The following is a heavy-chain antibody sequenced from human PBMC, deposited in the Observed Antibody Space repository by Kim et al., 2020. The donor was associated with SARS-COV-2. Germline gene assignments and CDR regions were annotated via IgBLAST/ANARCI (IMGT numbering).Heavy chain of an antibody. Sequence: ASSVKGRCTISRDNAKNTLYLKMNSLRAEDTAVYYCARDVTFDGSGSYDHWGQGTLVTVSS. CDR3: ARDVTFDGSGSYDH. D-gene: IGHD3-10*01. J-gene: IGHJ5*02. V-gene: IGHV3-74*01.